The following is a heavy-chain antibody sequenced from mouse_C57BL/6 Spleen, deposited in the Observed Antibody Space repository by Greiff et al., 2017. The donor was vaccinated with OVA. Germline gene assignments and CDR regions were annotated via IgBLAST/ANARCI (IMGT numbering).Heavy chain of an antibody. Sequence: QLKESGPGLVQPSQSLSITCTVSGFSLTSYGVHWVRQSPGKGLEWLGVIWSGGSTDYNAAFISRLSISKDNSKSQVFFKMNSLQAEYTAIYYCARKDYCGSSYGYAMDYWGQGTSVTVSS. V-gene: IGHV2-2*01. J-gene: IGHJ4*01. CDR1: GFSLTSYG. CDR2: IWSGGST. D-gene: IGHD1-1*01. CDR3: ARKDYCGSSYGYAMDY.